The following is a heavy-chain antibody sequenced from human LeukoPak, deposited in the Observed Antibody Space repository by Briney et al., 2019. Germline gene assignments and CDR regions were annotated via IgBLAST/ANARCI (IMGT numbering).Heavy chain of an antibody. CDR3: AKGVTTGY. V-gene: IGHV3-30*18. D-gene: IGHD4-17*01. CDR2: ISYDGSKK. Sequence: GGSLRLSCAASGFTFSSYVMHWVRQAPGKGLGWVAVISYDGSKKYYADCAKGRFTISRDNSKNTLYLQMNSLRAEDTAVYYCAKGVTTGYWGQGTLVTVSS. J-gene: IGHJ4*02. CDR1: GFTFSSYV.